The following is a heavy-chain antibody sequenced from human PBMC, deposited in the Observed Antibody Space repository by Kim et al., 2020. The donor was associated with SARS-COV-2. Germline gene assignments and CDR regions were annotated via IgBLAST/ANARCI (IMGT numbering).Heavy chain of an antibody. V-gene: IGHV3-21*01. D-gene: IGHD4-17*01. J-gene: IGHJ4*02. CDR3: ARDSDDYGDYCLDY. CDR2: ISSSSSYI. CDR1: GFTFSSYT. Sequence: GGSLRLSCAASGFTFSSYTMNWVRQAPGKGLEWVSSISSSSSYIYYADSVKGRFTISRDNAKNSLYLQMNSLRAEDTAVYYCARDSDDYGDYCLDYWGQGTLVTVSS.